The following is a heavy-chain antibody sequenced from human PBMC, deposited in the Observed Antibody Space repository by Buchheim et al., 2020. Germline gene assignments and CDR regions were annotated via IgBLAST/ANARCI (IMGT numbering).Heavy chain of an antibody. CDR1: GFTFSSYA. V-gene: IGHV3-23*01. J-gene: IGHJ5*02. CDR2: ISGSGGST. CDR3: AKGRAGLAYSSSDNWFDP. Sequence: EVQLLESGGGLVQPGGSLRLSCAASGFTFSSYAMSWVRQAPGKGLEWVSAISGSGGSTYYADSVKGRFTISRDNSRNTLYLQMNSLRAEDTAVYYCAKGRAGLAYSSSDNWFDPWGQGTL. D-gene: IGHD6-13*01.